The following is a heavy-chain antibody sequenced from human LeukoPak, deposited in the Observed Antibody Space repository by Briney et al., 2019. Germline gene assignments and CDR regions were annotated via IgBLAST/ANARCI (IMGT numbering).Heavy chain of an antibody. Sequence: SETLSLTCTVSGGSISSYYWSWVRQPPGKGLGWIGYIYYSGSTNYNPSLKSRVTISVDTSKNQFSLKLSSVTAADTAVYYCARSRGTIFGVVKDWFDPWGQGTLVTVSS. CDR2: IYYSGST. CDR3: ARSRGTIFGVVKDWFDP. CDR1: GGSISSYY. V-gene: IGHV4-59*01. D-gene: IGHD3-3*01. J-gene: IGHJ5*02.